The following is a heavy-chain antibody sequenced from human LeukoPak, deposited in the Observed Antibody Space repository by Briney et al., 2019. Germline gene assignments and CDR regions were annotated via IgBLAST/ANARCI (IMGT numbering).Heavy chain of an antibody. CDR2: IYYSGNT. D-gene: IGHD2-15*01. Sequence: SETLSLTCTVSGASISTNNYWGWIRQSPGEGLEWIGSIYYSGNTYYNPSLWSRVAISVDTSKNQFSLKLSSVTAADTAVYYCARGSEVVADLNFFDYWGQGTLVTVSS. CDR1: GASISTNNY. CDR3: ARGSEVVADLNFFDY. J-gene: IGHJ4*02. V-gene: IGHV4-39*07.